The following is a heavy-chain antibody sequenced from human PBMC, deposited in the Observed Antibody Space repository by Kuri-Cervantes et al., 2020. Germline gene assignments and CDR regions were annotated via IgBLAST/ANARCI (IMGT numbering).Heavy chain of an antibody. CDR2: IYYSGST. J-gene: IGHJ1*01. D-gene: IGHD6-13*01. Sequence: SETLSLTCTVFGGSVSSGSYYWSWIRQPPGKGLEWIGYIYYSGSTNYNPSLKSRVTISVDTSKNQFSLKLSSVTAADTAVYYCARHGIRGSSWYFGDPKNLGYFQHWGQGTLVTVSS. CDR3: ARHGIRGSSWYFGDPKNLGYFQH. V-gene: IGHV4-61*01. CDR1: GGSVSSGSYY.